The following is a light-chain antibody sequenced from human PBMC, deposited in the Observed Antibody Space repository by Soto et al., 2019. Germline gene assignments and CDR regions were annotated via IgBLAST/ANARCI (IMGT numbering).Light chain of an antibody. Sequence: QSALTQPVSVSGSPGQSITISCTGTSSDVGNYNYVSWYQQHPGKAPKLMIFEVSDRPSGVSNRFSGSKSGNTASLTISGLQADDEADYYCSSYISSFSHVFGTGTKLTVL. CDR2: EVS. CDR3: SSYISSFSHV. CDR1: SSDVGNYNY. J-gene: IGLJ1*01. V-gene: IGLV2-14*01.